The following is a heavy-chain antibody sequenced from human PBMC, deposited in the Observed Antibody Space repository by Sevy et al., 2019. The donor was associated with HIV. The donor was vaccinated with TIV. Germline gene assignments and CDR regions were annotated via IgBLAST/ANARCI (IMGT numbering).Heavy chain of an antibody. CDR2: ISSSGSTI. D-gene: IGHD2-2*01. Sequence: GGSLRLSCAASGFTFSSYEMNWVRQAPGKGLEWVSYISSSGSTIYYADSVKGRFTISRDNAKNSLYLQMNSLRVEDTAWYYCARDCSSTTCLWGLDVWGQGTTVTVSS. CDR3: ARDCSSTTCLWGLDV. V-gene: IGHV3-48*03. CDR1: GFTFSSYE. J-gene: IGHJ6*02.